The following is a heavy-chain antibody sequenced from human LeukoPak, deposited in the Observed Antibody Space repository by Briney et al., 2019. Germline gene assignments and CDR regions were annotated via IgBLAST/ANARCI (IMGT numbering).Heavy chain of an antibody. CDR1: GGSLSGYY. D-gene: IGHD3-9*01. CDR2: INHSGST. V-gene: IGHV4-34*01. CDR3: AREGVYYDILTGYTYDAFDI. Sequence: SETLSLTCAVYGGSLSGYYWSWIRQPPGKGLEWIGEINHSGSTNYNPSLKSRVTISVDTSKNQFSLKLSSVTAADTAVYYCAREGVYYDILTGYTYDAFDIWGQGTMVTVSS. J-gene: IGHJ3*02.